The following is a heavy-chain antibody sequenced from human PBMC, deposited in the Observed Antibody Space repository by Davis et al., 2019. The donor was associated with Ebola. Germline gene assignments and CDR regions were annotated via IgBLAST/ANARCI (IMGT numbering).Heavy chain of an antibody. Sequence: HTGGSLRLSCAASGFTFITSWMHWVRQAPGKGLVWVSRIETDGRTSYAESVKGRFIISRDNAQNTVYLQMSGLRAEDTAVYYCARATATRITSSGVVGDAFETWGQGTTVIVSS. CDR1: GFTFITSW. CDR2: IETDGRT. CDR3: ARATATRITSSGVVGDAFET. D-gene: IGHD3-3*01. V-gene: IGHV3-74*01. J-gene: IGHJ3*02.